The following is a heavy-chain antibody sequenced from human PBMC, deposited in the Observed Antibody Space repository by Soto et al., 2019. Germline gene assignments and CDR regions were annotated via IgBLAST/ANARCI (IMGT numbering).Heavy chain of an antibody. D-gene: IGHD2-2*01. CDR1: GFTFSSYA. CDR3: AKDPSDIVVVPAANNWFDP. J-gene: IGHJ5*02. CDR2: ISGSGGST. V-gene: IGHV3-23*01. Sequence: GGSLRLSCVASGFTFSSYAMSWVRQAPGKGLEWVSAISGSGGSTYYADSVKGRFTISRDNSKNTLYLQMNSLRAEDTAVYYCAKDPSDIVVVPAANNWFDPWGQGTLVTVSS.